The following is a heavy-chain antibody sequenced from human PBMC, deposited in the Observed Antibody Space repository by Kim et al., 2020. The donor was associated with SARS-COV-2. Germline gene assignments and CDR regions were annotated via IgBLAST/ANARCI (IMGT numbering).Heavy chain of an antibody. CDR3: ARGTSGSGSTLHFIYYGMDV. V-gene: IGHV4-34*01. Sequence: SETLSLTCAVYGGSFSGYYWSWIRQPPGKGLEWIGEINHSGSTNYNPSLKSRVTISVDTSKNQFSLKLSSVTAADTAVYYCARGTSGSGSTLHFIYYGMDVWGQGTTVTVSS. D-gene: IGHD3-10*01. CDR1: GGSFSGYY. J-gene: IGHJ6*02. CDR2: INHSGST.